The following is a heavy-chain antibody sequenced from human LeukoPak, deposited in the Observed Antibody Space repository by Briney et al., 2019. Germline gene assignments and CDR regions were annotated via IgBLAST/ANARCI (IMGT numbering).Heavy chain of an antibody. CDR1: GVTFSSYW. D-gene: IGHD4-17*01. CDR3: ARDVDGDFTSYFDY. Sequence: GGSLRLSCAASGVTFSSYWMHWVRQAPGKGLVWVSRINSDGSSTSYADSVKGRFTISRDNAKNTPYLQMNSLRAEDTAVYYCARDVDGDFTSYFDYWGQGTLVTVSS. J-gene: IGHJ4*02. V-gene: IGHV3-74*01. CDR2: INSDGSST.